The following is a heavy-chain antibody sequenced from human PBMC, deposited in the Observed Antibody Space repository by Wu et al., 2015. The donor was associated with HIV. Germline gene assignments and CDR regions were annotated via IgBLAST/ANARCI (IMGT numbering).Heavy chain of an antibody. CDR3: ARAYYYDSSGYYDALGH. D-gene: IGHD3-22*01. CDR2: IIPIFGTV. Sequence: QVHLVQSGAEVKKPGSSVKVSCKTSGDSFSTYAITWVRQAPGQGLEWMGRIIPIFGTVNYAQMFEGRVTITADESTTTVYMELSSLRSEDTAVYYCARAYYYDSSGYYDALGHWGQGTLITVSS. V-gene: IGHV1-69*13. CDR1: GDSFSTYA. J-gene: IGHJ4*02.